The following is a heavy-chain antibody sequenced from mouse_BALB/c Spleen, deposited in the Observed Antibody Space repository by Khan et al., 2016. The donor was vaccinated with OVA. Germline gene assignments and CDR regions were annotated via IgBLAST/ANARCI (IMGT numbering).Heavy chain of an antibody. CDR1: GYTFTNYG. CDR2: ISTYTGEP. J-gene: IGHJ4*01. CDR3: TRPPHFSYVLVY. V-gene: IGHV9-3-1*01. Sequence: LVESGPELKKPGETVKISCKASGYTFTNYGMNWVKQAPGKALKWMGWISTYTGEPTYADDFKGRFAFSLDTSASTAYLQINNLKNEDTATYFWTRPPHFSYVLVYWGQGTSVTVSS.